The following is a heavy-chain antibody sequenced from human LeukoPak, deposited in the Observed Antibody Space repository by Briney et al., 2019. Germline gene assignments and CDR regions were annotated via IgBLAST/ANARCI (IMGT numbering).Heavy chain of an antibody. CDR1: GFTFSSYA. Sequence: GRSLRLSCAASGFTFSSYAMHWVRQAPGKGLEWVALISYDGSYEYSADSVKGRFTISRDNSKNTLFLQMSSLRAEDTAVYYCARNHGFDIWGQGTMVTVSS. V-gene: IGHV3-30*15. CDR2: ISYDGSYE. J-gene: IGHJ3*02. CDR3: ARNHGFDI.